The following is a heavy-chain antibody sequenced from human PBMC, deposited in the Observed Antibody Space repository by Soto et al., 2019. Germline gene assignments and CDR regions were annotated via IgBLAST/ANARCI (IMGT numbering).Heavy chain of an antibody. CDR1: SGSFSGYY. J-gene: IGHJ6*01. V-gene: IGHV4-34*01. CDR3: ARGKPVTTISYYYGMDV. CDR2: INHSGST. Sequence: SETLSLTFAVYSGSFSGYYWSWIRQPPGKGLECIGEINHSGSTNYNPSLKSRVPISVVTSKNHSSLTLSPVTAADTAVYYCARGKPVTTISYYYGMDVWWQGTTVTVSS. D-gene: IGHD4-17*01.